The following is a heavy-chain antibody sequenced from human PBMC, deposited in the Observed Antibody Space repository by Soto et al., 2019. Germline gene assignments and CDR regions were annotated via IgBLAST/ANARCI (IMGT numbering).Heavy chain of an antibody. D-gene: IGHD4-4*01. Sequence: GGSLRLSCAASQFTFSDYAMSWVRQAPGKGLEWVSVISGSGGSTYYADSVKCRITISRDNSQSTLYLQMDSVRAEDTAVYFCAKDELQWYFDYWGQGTLVTVSS. CDR2: ISGSGGST. CDR1: QFTFSDYA. CDR3: AKDELQWYFDY. J-gene: IGHJ4*02. V-gene: IGHV3-23*01.